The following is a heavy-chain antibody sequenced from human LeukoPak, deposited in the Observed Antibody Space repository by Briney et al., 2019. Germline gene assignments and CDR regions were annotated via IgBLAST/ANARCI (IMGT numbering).Heavy chain of an antibody. D-gene: IGHD3-3*01. J-gene: IGHJ4*02. CDR3: ARLPRYDFWS. V-gene: IGHV4-39*01. Sequence: SETLSLTCTVSGGSISSSNYYWDWIRQPPGKGLEWIGSIYYSGTTYYNPSLKSRVTISVDTSKKQFSLKLRSVTAADTAVYYCARLPRYDFWSWGQGTLVTVSS. CDR2: IYYSGTT. CDR1: GGSISSSNYY.